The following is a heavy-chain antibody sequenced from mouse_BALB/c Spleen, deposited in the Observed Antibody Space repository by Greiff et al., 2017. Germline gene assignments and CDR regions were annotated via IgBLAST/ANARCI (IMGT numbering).Heavy chain of an antibody. Sequence: EVNVVESGGGLVKPGGSLKLSCAASGFTFSSYTMSWVRQTPEKRLEWVATISSGGSYTYYPDSVKGRFTISRDNAKNTLYLQMSSLKSEDTAMYYCTREDDSFAYWGQGTLVTVSA. CDR2: ISSGGSYT. D-gene: IGHD2-4*01. V-gene: IGHV5-6-4*01. CDR1: GFTFSSYT. CDR3: TREDDSFAY. J-gene: IGHJ3*01.